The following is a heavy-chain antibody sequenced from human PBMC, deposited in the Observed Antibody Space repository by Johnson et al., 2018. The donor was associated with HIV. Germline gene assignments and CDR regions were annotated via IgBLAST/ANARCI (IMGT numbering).Heavy chain of an antibody. J-gene: IGHJ3*02. CDR3: ARDKVDDAFDI. Sequence: VQLVESGGGLVQPGRSLRLSCAASGFSFDDYAMHWVRQAPGKGLEWVSGITWNSGSIGYADSVKGRFTISRDNSKNTLYLQMNSLRVEDTAVYYCARDKVDDAFDIWGQGTMVTVSS. CDR1: GFSFDDYA. V-gene: IGHV3-9*01. CDR2: ITWNSGSI. D-gene: IGHD1-26*01.